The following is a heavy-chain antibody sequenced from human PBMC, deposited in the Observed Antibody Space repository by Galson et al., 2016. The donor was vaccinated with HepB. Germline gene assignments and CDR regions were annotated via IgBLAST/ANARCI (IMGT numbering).Heavy chain of an antibody. V-gene: IGHV6-1*01. J-gene: IGHJ4*02. CDR3: AGEGASGYALDY. D-gene: IGHD6-25*01. CDR1: GDSVSSNSAA. Sequence: CAISGDSVSSNSAAWNWIRQSPSRGLEWLGRTYYRSKWYNDYAESVKSRITINPDTSKNQFSLQLHSVTPDDTAFYYCAGEGASGYALDYWGQGTWVTVSS. CDR2: TYYRSKWYN.